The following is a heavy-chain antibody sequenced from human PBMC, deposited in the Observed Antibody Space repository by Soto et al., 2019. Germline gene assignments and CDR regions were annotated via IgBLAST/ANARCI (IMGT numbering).Heavy chain of an antibody. D-gene: IGHD2-15*01. CDR1: GGSISSGGYY. CDR3: ASVGNCSGGSCVDAFDI. CDR2: IYYSGST. V-gene: IGHV4-31*03. J-gene: IGHJ3*02. Sequence: SETLSLTCTVSGGSISSGGYYWSWIRQHPGKGLEWIGYIYYSGSTYSNPSLKSRVTISVDTSKNQFSLKLSSVTAAATTVYYCASVGNCSGGSCVDAFDIWGQGTMVTVSS.